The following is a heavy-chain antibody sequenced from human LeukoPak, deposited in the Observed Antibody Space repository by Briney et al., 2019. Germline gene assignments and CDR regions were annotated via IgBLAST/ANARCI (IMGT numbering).Heavy chain of an antibody. J-gene: IGHJ3*01. CDR2: IYTGGAT. CDR3: ARNRAFDV. V-gene: IGHV3-53*01. D-gene: IGHD1/OR15-1a*01. Sequence: PGGSLRLSCAASGFTVSSNYMTWVRQALGKGLEWVSVIYTGGATYYADSVKGRFTISRDNSKNTLYLQMNSLRAEDTAVYYCARNRAFDVWGQGTMVTVSS. CDR1: GFTVSSNY.